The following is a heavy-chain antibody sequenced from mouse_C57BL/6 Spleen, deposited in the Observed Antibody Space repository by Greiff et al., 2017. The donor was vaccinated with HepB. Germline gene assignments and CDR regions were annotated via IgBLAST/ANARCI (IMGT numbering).Heavy chain of an antibody. Sequence: EVKLMESGAELVRPGASVKLSCTASGFNIKDYYMHWVKQRPEQGLEWIGRIDPEDGDTEYAPKFQGKATMTADTSSNTAYLQLSSLTSEDTAVYYCTTRYYYGSSWFAYWGQGTLVTVSA. V-gene: IGHV14-1*01. J-gene: IGHJ3*01. D-gene: IGHD1-1*01. CDR3: TTRYYYGSSWFAY. CDR2: IDPEDGDT. CDR1: GFNIKDYY.